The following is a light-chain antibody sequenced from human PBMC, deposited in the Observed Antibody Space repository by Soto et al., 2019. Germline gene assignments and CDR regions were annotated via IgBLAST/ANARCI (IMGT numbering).Light chain of an antibody. CDR1: QSVSNNY. J-gene: IGKJ1*01. V-gene: IGKV3-20*01. CDR3: QQYGRSGT. CDR2: GAS. Sequence: EIEMTQSAGTLSLSPRERASLSCRASQSVSNNYLAWYQQKPGQAPRLLIYGASNRATGIPDRFSDSGSGTDFTLTISRLEPEDFAVYYCQQYGRSGTFGQGTKVDIK.